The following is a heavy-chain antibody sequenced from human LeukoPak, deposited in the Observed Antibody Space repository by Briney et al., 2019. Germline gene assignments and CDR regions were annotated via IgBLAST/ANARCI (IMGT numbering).Heavy chain of an antibody. J-gene: IGHJ5*02. CDR3: ARAVPIDP. Sequence: GGPLRLSCAASGFTFSTYSMNWVRQAPGKGLEWVSYISSSSSTRYYADSVKGRFTISRDNAKNSLYLQMNSLRAEDTAVYYCARAVPIDPWGQGTLVTVSS. V-gene: IGHV3-48*01. CDR1: GFTFSTYS. CDR2: ISSSSSTR. D-gene: IGHD3-10*01.